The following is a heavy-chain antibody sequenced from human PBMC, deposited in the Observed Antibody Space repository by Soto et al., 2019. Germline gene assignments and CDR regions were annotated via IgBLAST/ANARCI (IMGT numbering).Heavy chain of an antibody. Sequence: GGSLRLSCAASGFTFSSYAMSWVRQAPGQGLEWVSAISYSGATYYADSVKGRFIISRDNSKNTLFLQMNSLRAEDTAVYHCVKSGGIAALDPWGQGTLVTVSS. D-gene: IGHD6-6*01. CDR3: VKSGGIAALDP. J-gene: IGHJ5*02. V-gene: IGHV3-23*01. CDR2: ISYSGAT. CDR1: GFTFSSYA.